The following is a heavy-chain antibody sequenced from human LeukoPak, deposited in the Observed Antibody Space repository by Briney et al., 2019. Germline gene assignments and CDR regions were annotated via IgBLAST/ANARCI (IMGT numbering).Heavy chain of an antibody. V-gene: IGHV4-61*02. D-gene: IGHD1-1*01. CDR1: GGSISSGIYY. J-gene: IGHJ2*01. Sequence: PSETLSLTCTVSGGSISSGIYYWSWIRQPAGKGLEWIGRIYTSGSSNYNPSLKSRVTISIDTSKNQFSLKLSSVTAADTAVYYCARDLSRTIFATSYWYFDLWGRGTLVTVSS. CDR3: ARDLSRTIFATSYWYFDL. CDR2: IYTSGSS.